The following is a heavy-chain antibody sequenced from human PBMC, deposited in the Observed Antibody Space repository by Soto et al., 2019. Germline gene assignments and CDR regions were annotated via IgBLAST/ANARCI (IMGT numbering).Heavy chain of an antibody. V-gene: IGHV1-24*01. CDR2: FDPEDGET. CDR3: ATRSPAFDY. CDR1: GYTLTELA. Sequence: ASVKVSCKVSGYTLTELAMHWVRQAPGKGLEWMGGFDPEDGETIYAQKFQGRVTMTKDTSTDTAYMELSSLRSDDTAVYYCATRSPAFDYWGQGTLVTVSS. J-gene: IGHJ4*02.